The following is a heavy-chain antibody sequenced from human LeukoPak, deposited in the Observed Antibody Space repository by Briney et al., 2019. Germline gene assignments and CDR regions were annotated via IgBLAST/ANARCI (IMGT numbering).Heavy chain of an antibody. V-gene: IGHV1-18*01. CDR2: ISAYNGNT. CDR3: ARAGYCSGGSCLVEAFDI. Sequence: AASVRVSCKASGYTFTSYGISWVRQAPGQRLEWMGWISAYNGNTNYAQKLQGRVTMTTDTSTSTAYMELRSLRSDDTAVYYCARAGYCSGGSCLVEAFDIWGQGTMVTVSS. J-gene: IGHJ3*02. D-gene: IGHD2-15*01. CDR1: GYTFTSYG.